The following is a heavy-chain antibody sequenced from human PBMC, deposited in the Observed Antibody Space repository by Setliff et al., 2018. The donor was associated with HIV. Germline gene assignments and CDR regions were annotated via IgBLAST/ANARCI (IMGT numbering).Heavy chain of an antibody. CDR2: IYWNSNK. V-gene: IGHV2-5*01. D-gene: IGHD1-1*01. J-gene: IGHJ4*02. CDR1: GLSLSTSGVG. Sequence: SGPTLVNPTQTLTLTCTFSGLSLSTSGVGVGWIRQSPGKALEWLAFIYWNSNKHYSTSLKSRLTVTKDISKNRVVFTMTNMDPVDTATYYCAYSGRQLRGPYFDFWGQGTPVTVSS. CDR3: AYSGRQLRGPYFDF.